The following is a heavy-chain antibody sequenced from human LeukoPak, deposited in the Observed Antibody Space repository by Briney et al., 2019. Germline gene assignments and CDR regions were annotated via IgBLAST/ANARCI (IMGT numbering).Heavy chain of an antibody. CDR2: ISSSSSYI. Sequence: PGGSLRLSCAASGFTFSIYSMNLVRQAPGKGLEWVSSISSSSSYIYYADSVKGRFTISRDNAKNSLYLQMNSLRAEDTAVYYCASPRPGYCSSTSCSYAIEYFQHWGQGTLVTVSS. CDR1: GFTFSIYS. J-gene: IGHJ1*01. V-gene: IGHV3-21*01. D-gene: IGHD2-2*01. CDR3: ASPRPGYCSSTSCSYAIEYFQH.